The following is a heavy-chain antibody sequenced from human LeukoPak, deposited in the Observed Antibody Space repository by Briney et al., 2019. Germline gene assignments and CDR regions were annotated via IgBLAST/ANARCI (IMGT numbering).Heavy chain of an antibody. V-gene: IGHV1-46*01. Sequence: ASVKVSCKASGYTFTSYYTHWVRQAPGRGLEWMGIINPSGGSTSYAQKFQGRVTMTRDTSTSTVYMELSSLRSEDTAVYYCARDAHDYGDYWGQGTLVTVSS. J-gene: IGHJ4*02. CDR2: INPSGGST. CDR3: ARDAHDYGDY. CDR1: GYTFTSYY.